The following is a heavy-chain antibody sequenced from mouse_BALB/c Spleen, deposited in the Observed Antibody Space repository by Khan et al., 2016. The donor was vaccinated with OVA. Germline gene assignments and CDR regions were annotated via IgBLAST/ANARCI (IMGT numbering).Heavy chain of an antibody. J-gene: IGHJ4*01. D-gene: IGHD3-3*01. CDR2: INPKNGGT. CDR1: GYTFPEYT. Sequence: EVQLQQSGPELVKPGASVKISCKTSGYTFPEYTVHWVKQSLGKSLDWIGVINPKNGGTAYNQKFTGKATLTVDKSSSTAYMEFPSLTSDDSAVYYCARDAGRYWGQGTSVTVAS. V-gene: IGHV1-18*01. CDR3: ARDAGRY.